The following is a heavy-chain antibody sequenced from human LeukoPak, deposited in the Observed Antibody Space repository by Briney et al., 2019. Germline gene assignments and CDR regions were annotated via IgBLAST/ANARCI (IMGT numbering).Heavy chain of an antibody. CDR3: ARDRLGSRSYLLDAFDI. D-gene: IGHD3-10*01. CDR1: GGTFSSYA. V-gene: IGHV1-69*13. J-gene: IGHJ3*02. Sequence: SVKVSCKASGGTFSSYAISWVRQAPGQELEWMGGIIPIFGTANYAQKFQGRVTITADESTSTAYMELSSLRSEDTAVYYCARDRLGSRSYLLDAFDIWGQGTMVTVSS. CDR2: IIPIFGTA.